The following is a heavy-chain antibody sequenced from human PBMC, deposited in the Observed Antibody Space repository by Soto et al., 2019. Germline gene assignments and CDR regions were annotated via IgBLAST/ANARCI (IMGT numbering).Heavy chain of an antibody. J-gene: IGHJ1*01. CDR3: ARDNYYTGSGYYPSSAEYFQH. D-gene: IGHD3-22*01. V-gene: IGHV4-4*02. CDR2: IYLHGTT. Sequence: SETLSLTCTVSDVSISSTDWWWSWVRQPPGKGLEWIGEIYLHGTTYYNPSLKSRITISVDTSKNQFFLKLRSVTAADTAVYYCARDNYYTGSGYYPSSAEYFQHWGQGTLVTVSS. CDR1: DVSISSTDW.